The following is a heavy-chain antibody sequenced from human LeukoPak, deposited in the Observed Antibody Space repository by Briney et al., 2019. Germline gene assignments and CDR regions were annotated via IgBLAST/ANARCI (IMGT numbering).Heavy chain of an antibody. V-gene: IGHV1-69*06. Sequence: ASVKVSCKPSRGTFSSYAISWVRQAPGQGLEWMRGIIPIFGTANYAQKFQGRVTITADKSTSTAYMELSSLRSEDTAVYYCAGGGGYEGLFRPFDYWGQGTLVTVSS. CDR2: IIPIFGTA. D-gene: IGHD3-16*01. J-gene: IGHJ4*02. CDR1: RGTFSSYA. CDR3: AGGGGYEGLFRPFDY.